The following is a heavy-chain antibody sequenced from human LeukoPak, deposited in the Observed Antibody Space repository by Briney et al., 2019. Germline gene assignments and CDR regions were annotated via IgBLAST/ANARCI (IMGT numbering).Heavy chain of an antibody. Sequence: PSETLSLTCTVSGGSISSYYWTWIRQSPGKALEWIGYISDSGSTNYNPSLKSRVSISVETSKNQFSLNLGSVTAADTAVYYCARAPNFDGFGYFDYWGQGSLVTVSS. CDR1: GGSISSYY. J-gene: IGHJ4*02. V-gene: IGHV4-59*01. CDR2: ISDSGST. CDR3: ARAPNFDGFGYFDY. D-gene: IGHD3-9*01.